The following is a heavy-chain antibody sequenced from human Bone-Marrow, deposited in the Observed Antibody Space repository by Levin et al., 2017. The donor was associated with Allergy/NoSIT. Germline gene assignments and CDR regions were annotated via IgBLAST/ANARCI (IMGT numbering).Heavy chain of an antibody. J-gene: IGHJ5*02. D-gene: IGHD6-13*01. Sequence: GGSLRLSCAASGFTLSNYWMTWVRQAPGKGLEWVAIINPDGREKYYVDSMKGRFTISRDNAKNSLYLQMNSLRAEDTAVYYCARSSLTSSWSPASAWGQGTLVTVSS. CDR2: INPDGREK. V-gene: IGHV3-7*04. CDR3: ARSSLTSSWSPASA. CDR1: GFTLSNYW.